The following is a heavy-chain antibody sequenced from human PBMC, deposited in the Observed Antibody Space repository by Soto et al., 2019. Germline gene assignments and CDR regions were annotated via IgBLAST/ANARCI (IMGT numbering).Heavy chain of an antibody. Sequence: QVQLVESGGGVVQPGRSLRLSCAASGFTFSSHGFHWVRQAPGKGLEWVAVTWYDGSVEYYADSVKGRFTISRDNSKNTVYLQMNSLRAEDTAIYYCERGGTTLTGWGVQANYFDYWGQGTLVTVSS. V-gene: IGHV3-33*01. CDR3: ERGGTTLTGWGVQANYFDY. J-gene: IGHJ4*02. CDR2: TWYDGSVE. D-gene: IGHD3-9*01. CDR1: GFTFSSHG.